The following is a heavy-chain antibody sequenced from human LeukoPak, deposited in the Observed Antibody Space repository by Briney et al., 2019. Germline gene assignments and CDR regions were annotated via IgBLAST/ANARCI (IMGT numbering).Heavy chain of an antibody. CDR3: ARGMKVRNYYYYYYYMDV. V-gene: IGHV3-11*01. CDR1: GFTFSDYY. CDR2: ISSSGNTI. D-gene: IGHD2-2*01. Sequence: MTGGSLRLSCAASGFTFSDYYMSWIRQAPGKGREWVSYISSSGNTIYYTDSVKGRFTISRDNAKNSLYLQMNSLRAEDTAVYYCARGMKVRNYYYYYYYMDVWGKGTTVTVSS. J-gene: IGHJ6*03.